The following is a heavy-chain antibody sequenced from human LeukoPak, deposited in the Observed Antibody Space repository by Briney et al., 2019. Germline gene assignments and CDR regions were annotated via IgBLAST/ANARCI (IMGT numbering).Heavy chain of an antibody. D-gene: IGHD2-15*01. CDR3: AREFGDYCSGGSCYPGYFDY. CDR2: ISSSSSYI. CDR1: GFTFSSYS. V-gene: IGHV3-21*01. J-gene: IGHJ4*02. Sequence: GGSLRLSCAASGFTFSSYSMNWVRQAPGKGVEGVSSISSSSSYIYYADSVKGRFTISRDNAKNSLYLQMNSLRAEDTAVYYCAREFGDYCSGGSCYPGYFDYWGQGTLVTVSS.